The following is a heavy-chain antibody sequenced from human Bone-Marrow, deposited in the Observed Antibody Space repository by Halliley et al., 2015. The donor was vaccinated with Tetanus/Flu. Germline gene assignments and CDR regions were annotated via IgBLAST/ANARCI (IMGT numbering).Heavy chain of an antibody. J-gene: IGHJ2*01. Sequence: SLRLSCAASGFTFSDHYMDWVRQAPGQGLEWVGRVRNRANGYTTEYAASVNGRFTVSRDDSERSLYLQMNSLKTEDAAVYYCARVGHNSLTGNIAGYFDLWGQGILVTVSS. V-gene: IGHV3-72*01. CDR2: VRNRANGYTT. CDR3: ARVGHNSLTGNIAGYFDL. D-gene: IGHD3-9*01. CDR1: GFTFSDHY.